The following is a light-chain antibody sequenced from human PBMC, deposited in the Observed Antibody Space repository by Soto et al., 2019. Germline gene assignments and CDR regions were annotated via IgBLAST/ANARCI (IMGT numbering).Light chain of an antibody. CDR2: DAS. V-gene: IGKV1-33*01. Sequence: DIQMTQSPSSLSASVEDRVIITCRASQSIRNYLNWYQQTQGKAPKLXIYDASNLETGVPSRFSGSGAGTDFTFTISSLQPEDIATYDCQQYDNLTITFGQGTRLEIK. CDR1: QSIRNY. J-gene: IGKJ5*01. CDR3: QQYDNLTIT.